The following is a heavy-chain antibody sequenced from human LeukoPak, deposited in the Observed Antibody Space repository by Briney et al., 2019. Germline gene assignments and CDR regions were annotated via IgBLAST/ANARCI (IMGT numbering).Heavy chain of an antibody. V-gene: IGHV3-30*04. Sequence: PGGSLRLSCAASGFTFSSYAMHWVRQAPGKGLEWVAVISYDGSNKYYADSVKGRFTISRDNSKNTLYLQMNSLRAEDTAVYYCARAGIAVAGKSRDWGQGTLVTVPS. D-gene: IGHD6-19*01. CDR3: ARAGIAVAGKSRD. CDR2: ISYDGSNK. CDR1: GFTFSSYA. J-gene: IGHJ4*02.